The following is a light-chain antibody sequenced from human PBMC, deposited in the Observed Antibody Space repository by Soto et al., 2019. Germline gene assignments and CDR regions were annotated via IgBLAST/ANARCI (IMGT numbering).Light chain of an antibody. J-gene: IGKJ2*01. Sequence: EIVLTQSPGTQSLSPGERATLSCRASQSVSSSYLAWYQQKPGQAPRLLIYGASSRATGIPDRFSGSGSGTDFTLTISRLEPEDFAVYYCQQYGSSLRTFGQGTKLEIK. CDR3: QQYGSSLRT. V-gene: IGKV3-20*01. CDR1: QSVSSSY. CDR2: GAS.